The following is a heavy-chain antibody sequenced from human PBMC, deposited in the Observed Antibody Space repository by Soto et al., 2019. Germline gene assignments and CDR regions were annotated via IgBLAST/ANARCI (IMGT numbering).Heavy chain of an antibody. J-gene: IGHJ6*02. D-gene: IGHD3-3*01. CDR1: GGSFSGYY. V-gene: IGHV4-34*01. CDR2: INHSGST. CDR3: ARGVFGVVIAHYYYYYGMDV. Sequence: LETLSLTCAVYGGSFSGYYWSWIRQPPGKGLEWIGEINHSGSTNYNPSLKSRVTISVDTSKNQFSLKLSSVTAADTAVYYCARGVFGVVIAHYYYYYGMDVWGQGTTVTVAS.